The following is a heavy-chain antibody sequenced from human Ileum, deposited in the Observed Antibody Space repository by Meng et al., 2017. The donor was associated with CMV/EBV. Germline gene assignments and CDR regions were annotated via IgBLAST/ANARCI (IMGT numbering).Heavy chain of an antibody. J-gene: IGHJ4*02. CDR2: IKPDGSEK. CDR1: GFTFSSHG. Sequence: GESLKISCAASGFTFSSHGMTWVRQAPGKGLEGVANIKPDGSEKYYVDSVKGRFTISRDNAKNSLYLQMNSLRAEDTAVYYCATDLNWDNFWGQGTLVTVSS. V-gene: IGHV3-7*01. D-gene: IGHD1-1*01. CDR3: ATDLNWDNF.